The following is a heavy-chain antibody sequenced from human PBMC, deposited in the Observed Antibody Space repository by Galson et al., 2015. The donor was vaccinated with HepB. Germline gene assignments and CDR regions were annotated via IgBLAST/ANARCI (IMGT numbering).Heavy chain of an antibody. Sequence: SLRLSCAASGFTFSDYGMHWVRQRPGEGPEWVANINREGSVTDVLDSVKGRFTISRDNAKDTVYLQMDRLRVEDTALYFCARVPEPEWKLLLPPDYWGQGTLVTVSA. CDR1: GFTFSDYG. CDR2: INREGSVT. J-gene: IGHJ4*02. D-gene: IGHD1-26*01. V-gene: IGHV3-7*03. CDR3: ARVPEPEWKLLLPPDY.